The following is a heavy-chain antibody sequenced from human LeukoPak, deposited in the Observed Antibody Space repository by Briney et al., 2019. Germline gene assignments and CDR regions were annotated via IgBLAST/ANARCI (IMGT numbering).Heavy chain of an antibody. J-gene: IGHJ4*02. V-gene: IGHV4-61*02. D-gene: IGHD1-14*01. CDR2: IYTSGST. CDR1: GGSISSGSYD. CDR3: ASSGFGIRTDDY. Sequence: SETLSLTCTVSGGSISSGSYDWRSIRQPAGTGLEWIGRIYTSGSTNYNPSLKSRVTISVDTSKNQFSLKLSSVSAADTAVYYCASSGFGIRTDDYWGQGTLVTVSS.